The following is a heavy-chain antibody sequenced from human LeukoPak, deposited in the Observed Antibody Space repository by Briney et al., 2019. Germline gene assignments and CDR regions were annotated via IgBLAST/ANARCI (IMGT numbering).Heavy chain of an antibody. CDR1: GGSFSGYY. V-gene: IGHV4-34*01. J-gene: IGHJ2*01. D-gene: IGHD7-27*01. CDR2: INHSGST. Sequence: PSETLSLTCAVYGGSFSGYYWSWIRQPPGKGLEWIGEINHSGSTNYNPSLKSRVTISVDTSKNQFSLRLSSVTAADTAVYYCARVNWGSGWYFDLWGRGTLVTVSS. CDR3: ARVNWGSGWYFDL.